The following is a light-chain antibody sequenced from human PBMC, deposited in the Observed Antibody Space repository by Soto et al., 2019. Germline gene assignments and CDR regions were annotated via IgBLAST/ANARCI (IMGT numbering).Light chain of an antibody. J-gene: IGKJ5*01. CDR2: AAS. CDR3: QHYNTYPIT. Sequence: DIQMTQSPSSLSASVGDRVTITCRASQAISNYVAWFQQKPGKAPKSLIYAASSLRSGVPSKFSGSGSGTDFTLTISNLQPEDFATYYCQHYNTYPITFGQGKRLEI. V-gene: IGKV1-16*02. CDR1: QAISNY.